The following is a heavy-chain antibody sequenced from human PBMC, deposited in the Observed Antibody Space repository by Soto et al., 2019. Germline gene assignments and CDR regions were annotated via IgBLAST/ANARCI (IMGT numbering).Heavy chain of an antibody. Sequence: SETLSLTCAVYGGSFSGYFWSWIRQSPGKGLEWIGEVNHSGSTNSNPSLKSRVAVSVDTSKNQISLKLRSVTAADTAVYYCARDAGPSYGPTFYYYGMDVWGQGTTVTVSS. CDR3: ARDAGPSYGPTFYYYGMDV. V-gene: IGHV4-34*01. J-gene: IGHJ6*02. CDR1: GGSFSGYF. CDR2: VNHSGST. D-gene: IGHD5-18*01.